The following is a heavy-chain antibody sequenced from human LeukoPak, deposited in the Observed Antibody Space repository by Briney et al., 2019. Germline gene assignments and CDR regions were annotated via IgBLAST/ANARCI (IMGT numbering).Heavy chain of an antibody. Sequence: SETLSLTCTVSGGSISSSSYYWGWIRQPPGKGLEWIGSIYYSGSTYHNPSLKSRVTISVDTSKNQFSLKLSSVTAADTAVYYCARHGAAGTIRYYYYGMDVWGQGTTVTVSS. CDR2: IYYSGST. CDR1: GGSISSSSYY. J-gene: IGHJ6*02. CDR3: ARHGAAGTIRYYYYGMDV. D-gene: IGHD6-13*01. V-gene: IGHV4-39*01.